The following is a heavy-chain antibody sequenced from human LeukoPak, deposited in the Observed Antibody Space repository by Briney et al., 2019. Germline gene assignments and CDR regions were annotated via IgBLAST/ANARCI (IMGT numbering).Heavy chain of an antibody. CDR3: ARQRTSSSSAFDI. V-gene: IGHV3-33*01. D-gene: IGHD6-6*01. CDR2: IWYDGSNK. Sequence: PGGSLRLSCAASRFTFSSYGMHWVRQAPGKGLEWVAVIWYDGSNKYYADSVKGRFTISRDNSKNTLYLQMNSLRAEDTAVYYCARQRTSSSSAFDIWGQGTMVTVSS. J-gene: IGHJ3*02. CDR1: RFTFSSYG.